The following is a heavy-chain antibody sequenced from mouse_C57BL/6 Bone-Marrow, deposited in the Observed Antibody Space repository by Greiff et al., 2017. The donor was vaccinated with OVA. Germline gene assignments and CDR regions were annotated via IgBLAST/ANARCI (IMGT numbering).Heavy chain of an antibody. D-gene: IGHD2-2*01. CDR1: GYTFTDYE. CDR2: IDPETGGT. Sequence: VQLQQSGAELVRPGASVTLSCKASGYTFTDYEMHWVKQTPVHGLEWIGAIDPETGGTAYNQKFKGKAILTADKSSSTAYMELRSLTSEDSAVYYCAREGNYYGYAWFAYWGQGTLVTVSA. CDR3: AREGNYYGYAWFAY. V-gene: IGHV1-15*01. J-gene: IGHJ3*01.